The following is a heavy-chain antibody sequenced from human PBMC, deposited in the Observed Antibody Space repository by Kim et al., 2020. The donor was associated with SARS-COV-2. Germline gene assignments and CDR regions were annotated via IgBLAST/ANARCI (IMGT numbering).Heavy chain of an antibody. CDR2: IYTSGST. Sequence: SETLSLTCTVSGGSISSGSYYWSWIRQPAGKGLEWIGRIYTSGSTNYNPSLKSRVTISVDTSKNQFSLKLSSVTAADTAVYYCARDSPYCTNGVCYSGQDYWGQGTLVTVSS. CDR1: GGSISSGSYY. V-gene: IGHV4-61*02. CDR3: ARDSPYCTNGVCYSGQDY. D-gene: IGHD2-8*01. J-gene: IGHJ4*02.